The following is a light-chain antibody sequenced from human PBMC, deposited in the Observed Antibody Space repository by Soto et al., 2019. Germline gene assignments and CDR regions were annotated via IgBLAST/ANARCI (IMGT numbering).Light chain of an antibody. V-gene: IGLV1-47*01. J-gene: IGLJ1*01. CDR3: AAWDDSLSGYV. CDR1: SSNIGSNY. Sequence: QSALSQPPSASATPGQRVTISCSGSSSNIGSNYVYWCQQFPGTAPRLLIYRNNQRPSGVPDRFSGSKSGTSASLAISGLRSEDEADYYCAAWDDSLSGYVFGSGTRSP. CDR2: RNN.